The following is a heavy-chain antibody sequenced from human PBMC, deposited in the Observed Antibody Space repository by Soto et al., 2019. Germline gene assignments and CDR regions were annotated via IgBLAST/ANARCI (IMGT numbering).Heavy chain of an antibody. Sequence: VQLQESGPGLVKPSETLSLTCTVSGGSISSYYWSWIRQPPGKGLEWIGYIFYSGSTNYNPSLXGXVXIXLDTSKNQFSLKLSSVPAADTAVYYCARRYSSSSDYWGQGTLVTVSS. CDR1: GGSISSYY. J-gene: IGHJ4*02. CDR2: IFYSGST. D-gene: IGHD6-13*01. CDR3: ARRYSSSSDY. V-gene: IGHV4-59*08.